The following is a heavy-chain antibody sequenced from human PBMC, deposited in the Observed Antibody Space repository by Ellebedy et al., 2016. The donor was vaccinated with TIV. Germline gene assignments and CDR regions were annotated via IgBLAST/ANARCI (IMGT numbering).Heavy chain of an antibody. V-gene: IGHV3-7*03. J-gene: IGHJ6*02. CDR2: IKQGDSEK. CDR3: ARWRAAAGDSFYYGSDV. Sequence: PGGSLRLSCAASGFAFGHYWMTWVRQAPGKGLEWVANIKQGDSEKNYVDSVKGRFSISRDNAKNSLYLQMNSLSADNTAVYFCARWRAAAGDSFYYGSDVWGQGTTVTVSS. CDR1: GFAFGHYW. D-gene: IGHD6-25*01.